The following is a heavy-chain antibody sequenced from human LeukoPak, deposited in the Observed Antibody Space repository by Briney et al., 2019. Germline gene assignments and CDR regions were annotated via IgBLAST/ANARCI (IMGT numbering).Heavy chain of an antibody. V-gene: IGHV3-23*01. CDR1: GFTFSSYA. D-gene: IGHD3-10*01. Sequence: GGSLRLSCAASGFTFSSYAMSWVRQAPGKGLEWVSAISGSGGSTYYADSVKGRFTISRDNSKNTLYLQMNSLRAEDTAVYYCAKAFSAPYYYGSGTLSSRGETQSDYWGQGTLVTVSS. CDR3: AKAFSAPYYYGSGTLSSRGETQSDY. J-gene: IGHJ4*02. CDR2: ISGSGGST.